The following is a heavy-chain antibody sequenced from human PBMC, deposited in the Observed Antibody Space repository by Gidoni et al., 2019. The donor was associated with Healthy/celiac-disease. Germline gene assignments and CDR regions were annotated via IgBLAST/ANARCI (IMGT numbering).Heavy chain of an antibody. J-gene: IGHJ3*02. Sequence: EVQLVETGGGLIQPGGSLRLSCAASGFTVSSNYMSWVRQAPGKGLEWVSVIYSGGSTYYADSVKGRFTISRDNSKNTLYLQMNSLRATDTAVYYCASLQYSSGWPDAFDIWGQGTMVTVSS. CDR2: IYSGGST. CDR3: ASLQYSSGWPDAFDI. D-gene: IGHD6-19*01. V-gene: IGHV3-53*02. CDR1: GFTVSSNY.